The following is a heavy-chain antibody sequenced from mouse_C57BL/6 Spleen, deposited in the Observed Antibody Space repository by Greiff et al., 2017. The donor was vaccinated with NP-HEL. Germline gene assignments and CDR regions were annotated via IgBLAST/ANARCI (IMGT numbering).Heavy chain of an antibody. V-gene: IGHV1-82*01. Sequence: VQVVESGPELVKPGASVKISCKASGYAFSSSWMNWVKQRPGKGLEWIGRIYPGDGDTNYNGKFKGKATLTADKSSSTAYMQLSSLTSEDSAVYYCARALLDYYAMDYWGQGTSVTVSS. CDR1: GYAFSSSW. CDR3: ARALLDYYAMDY. J-gene: IGHJ4*01. CDR2: IYPGDGDT.